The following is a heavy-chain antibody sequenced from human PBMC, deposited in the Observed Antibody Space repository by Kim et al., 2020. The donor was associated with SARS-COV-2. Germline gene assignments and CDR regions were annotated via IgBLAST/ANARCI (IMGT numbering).Heavy chain of an antibody. D-gene: IGHD3-22*01. J-gene: IGHJ4*02. CDR3: AGGRYYYDSSALGD. Sequence: ADSVKGRFTIARDNSKDTLYLEMNSLRAEDTAVYYWAGGRYYYDSSALGDWGQGTLVTVSS. V-gene: IGHV3-30*01.